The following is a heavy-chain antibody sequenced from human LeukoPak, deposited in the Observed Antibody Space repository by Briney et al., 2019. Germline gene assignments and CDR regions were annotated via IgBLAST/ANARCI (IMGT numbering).Heavy chain of an antibody. CDR2: MNPDTGNT. J-gene: IGHJ5*02. Sequence: ASVKASCKASGYTFTNYDINCVPQATRQGLEWLGWMNPDTGNTGSAQKFQGRVTMTRNTSISTAYMELSSLRSDDTAVYYCARSADRYYDILTGYYNIWFDPWGQGTLVTVSS. D-gene: IGHD3-9*01. CDR1: GYTFTNYD. CDR3: ARSADRYYDILTGYYNIWFDP. V-gene: IGHV1-8*01.